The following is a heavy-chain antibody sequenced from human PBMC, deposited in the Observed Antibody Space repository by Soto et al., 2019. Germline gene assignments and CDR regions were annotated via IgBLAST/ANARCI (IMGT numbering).Heavy chain of an antibody. J-gene: IGHJ4*02. CDR3: AGEVLHRGNLITGKLFDY. Sequence: GASVKVSCKTSGYSFTGYSVHWVRQAPGHGPAWMGWINPKSGGTKYAQKFQGRVTMTRDTSISTVFMELSRVTSDDTAVYYCAGEVLHRGNLITGKLFDYWGQGSLVTVSS. D-gene: IGHD1-20*01. CDR1: GYSFTGYS. V-gene: IGHV1-2*02. CDR2: INPKSGGT.